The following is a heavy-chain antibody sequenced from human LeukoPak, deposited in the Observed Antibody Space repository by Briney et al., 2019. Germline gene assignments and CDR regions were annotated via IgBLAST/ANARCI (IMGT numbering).Heavy chain of an antibody. D-gene: IGHD6-13*01. V-gene: IGHV3-23*01. CDR1: GFTFSIYA. Sequence: PGGSLRLSCAASGFTFSIYAMSWVRQAPGKGLEWVSAISGSGGAAYYADSVKGRFTISRDNSKNTLYLQMNSLRAEDTAVYYCAKDREVPAAGTWGSIDYWGQGTLVTVSS. J-gene: IGHJ4*02. CDR2: ISGSGGAA. CDR3: AKDREVPAAGTWGSIDY.